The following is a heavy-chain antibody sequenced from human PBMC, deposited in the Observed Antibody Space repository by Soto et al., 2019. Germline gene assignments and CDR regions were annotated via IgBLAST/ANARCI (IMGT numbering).Heavy chain of an antibody. CDR3: AREDSYGRMNYYYYYGMDV. J-gene: IGHJ6*02. CDR1: GYTFTGYY. CDR2: INPSGGST. V-gene: IGHV1-46*01. D-gene: IGHD5-18*01. Sequence: ASVKVSCKASGYTFTGYYMHWVRQAPGQGLEWMGIINPSGGSTSYAQKFQGRVTMTRDTSTSTVYMELSSLRSEDTAVYYCAREDSYGRMNYYYYYGMDVWGQGTTVTVSS.